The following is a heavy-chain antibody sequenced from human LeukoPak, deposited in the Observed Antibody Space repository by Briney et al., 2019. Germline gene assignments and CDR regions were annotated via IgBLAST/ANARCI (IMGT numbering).Heavy chain of an antibody. CDR1: AYTFTAYY. J-gene: IGHJ4*02. D-gene: IGHD6-19*01. V-gene: IGHV1-2*02. Sequence: ASVKVSFTASAYTFTAYYMHWVRQAPGQGLEWMGWINPDSGGTNYAQKFQGRVTMTRDTSISTAYMEVSRLRSDDTAVYYCAREGSGWYGNFDYWGEGALVTVSS. CDR3: AREGSGWYGNFDY. CDR2: INPDSGGT.